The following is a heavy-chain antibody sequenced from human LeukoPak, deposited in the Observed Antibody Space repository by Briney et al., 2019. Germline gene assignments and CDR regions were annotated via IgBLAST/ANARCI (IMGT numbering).Heavy chain of an antibody. V-gene: IGHV3-7*03. Sequence: GGSLRLSCAASGFTLSNHWMTWVRQVPGRGPEWVANVNRDGSETYYLDSVKGRFTISKDNAKNSLYLQMNSLRAEDTALYHCARNDGMDVWGQGTTVIVSS. CDR2: VNRDGSET. J-gene: IGHJ6*02. CDR3: ARNDGMDV. D-gene: IGHD3-16*01. CDR1: GFTLSNHW.